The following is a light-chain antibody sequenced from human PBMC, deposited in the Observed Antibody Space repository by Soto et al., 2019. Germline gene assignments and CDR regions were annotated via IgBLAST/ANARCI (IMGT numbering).Light chain of an antibody. V-gene: IGLV2-14*01. CDR2: EVT. CDR1: SSDIGNYNS. CDR3: GSYTTYRPYV. Sequence: QSVLTQPASVSGSPGQSITIPCTGTSSDIGNYNSVSWYQQHPGKAPKLIIFEVTNRPSGVSERFSGSKSGNTASLTISGLQADDEADYYCGSYTTYRPYVFGSGTKVSVL. J-gene: IGLJ1*01.